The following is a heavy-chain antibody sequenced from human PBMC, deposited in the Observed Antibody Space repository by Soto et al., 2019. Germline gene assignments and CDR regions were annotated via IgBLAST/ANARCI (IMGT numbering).Heavy chain of an antibody. CDR2: IISTGGTT. D-gene: IGHD4-17*01. J-gene: IGHJ3*02. CDR1: GFTFSRYA. V-gene: IGHV3-23*01. Sequence: EEQLLESGGGLVQPGGSLRLSCAASGFTFSRYAMTWVRQAAGQGLEWVSTIISTGGTTYYADSVKGRFTISRDNSKNTLYLQINSLRAEDTAVYYCAKVYGDYYHAFPMWGQGTMVTVSS. CDR3: AKVYGDYYHAFPM.